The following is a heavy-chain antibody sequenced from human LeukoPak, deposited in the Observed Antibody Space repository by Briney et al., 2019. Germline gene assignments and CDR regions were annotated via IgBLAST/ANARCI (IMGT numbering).Heavy chain of an antibody. CDR1: GYTFTSYG. CDR3: ARDLSHRYYHSTGYAFDY. Sequence: ASVKVSCKASGYTFTSYGINWVRQAPGQGLEWMGWISAYNSNTHYAQKLQGRVTMTTDTSTSTAYMEVRSLRSDDTAVYYCARDLSHRYYHSTGYAFDYWGQGTLVTVSS. D-gene: IGHD3-22*01. CDR2: ISAYNSNT. V-gene: IGHV1-18*01. J-gene: IGHJ4*02.